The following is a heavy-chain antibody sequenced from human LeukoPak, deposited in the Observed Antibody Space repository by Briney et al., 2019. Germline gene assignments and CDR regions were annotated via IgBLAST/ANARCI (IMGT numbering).Heavy chain of an antibody. CDR3: ARGTVSNFDY. V-gene: IGHV3-21*01. D-gene: IGHD4-4*01. Sequence: GRSLRLSCAASGFTFSSYGMNWVRQAPGKGLEWVSSISSSSSYIYYADSVKGRFTISRDNAKNSLYLQMNSLRAEDTAVYYCARGTVSNFDYWGQGTLVTVSS. CDR1: GFTFSSYG. J-gene: IGHJ4*02. CDR2: ISSSSSYI.